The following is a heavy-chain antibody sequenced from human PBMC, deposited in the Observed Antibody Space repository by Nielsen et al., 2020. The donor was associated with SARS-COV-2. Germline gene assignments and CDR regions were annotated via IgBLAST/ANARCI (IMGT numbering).Heavy chain of an antibody. CDR2: ISAYNGNT. CDR3: ARVSSGSGTLDY. CDR1: GGTFSSYG. V-gene: IGHV1-18*01. Sequence: ASLKVSCKASGGTFSSYGISWVRQAPGQGLEWMGWISAYNGNTNYAQKLQGRVTMTTDTSTSTAYMELRSLRSDDTAVYYCARVSSGSGTLDYWGQGTLVTVSS. J-gene: IGHJ4*02. D-gene: IGHD3-10*01.